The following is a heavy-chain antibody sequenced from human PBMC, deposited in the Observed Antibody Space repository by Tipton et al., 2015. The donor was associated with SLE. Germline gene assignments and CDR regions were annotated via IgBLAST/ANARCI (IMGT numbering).Heavy chain of an antibody. CDR3: ARSYYYYYYYMDV. V-gene: IGHV3-48*04. J-gene: IGHJ6*03. Sequence: GSLRLSCAASGFTFSSYSMNWVRQAPGKGLEWVSSISSSSSTIYYADSVKGRFTISRDNAKNSLYLQMNSLRAEDTAVYYCARSYYYYYYYMDVWGKGTTVTVSS. CDR1: GFTFSSYS. CDR2: ISSSSSTI.